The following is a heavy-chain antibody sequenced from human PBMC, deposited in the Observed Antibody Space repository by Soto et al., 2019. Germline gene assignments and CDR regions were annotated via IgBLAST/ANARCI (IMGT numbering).Heavy chain of an antibody. D-gene: IGHD1-26*01. CDR3: ARSDVGAAFRDYYYYGMDV. CDR1: GYTFTGYY. V-gene: IGHV1-2*02. J-gene: IGHJ6*02. Sequence: ASVKVSCNASGYTFTGYYMHWVRQAPGQGLAWMGWINPNSGGTNYAQKFQGRVTMTRDTTISTAYMELSRLRSDDTAVYYCARSDVGAAFRDYYYYGMDVWGQGTTVTVSS. CDR2: INPNSGGT.